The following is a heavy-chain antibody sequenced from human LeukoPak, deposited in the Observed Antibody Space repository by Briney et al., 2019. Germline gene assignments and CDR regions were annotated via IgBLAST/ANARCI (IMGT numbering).Heavy chain of an antibody. CDR1: GGSISSGYYY. Sequence: SETLSLTCTVSGGSISSGYYYWSWIRQPPGKGLEWIGYIYYSGSTYYNPSLKSRVTISVDTSQNQFFLKLNSVTAADTAVYYCARVNGRDYYYYMGVWGKGTTVTVSS. CDR3: ARVNGRDYYYYMGV. CDR2: IYYSGST. J-gene: IGHJ6*03. V-gene: IGHV4-30-4*01.